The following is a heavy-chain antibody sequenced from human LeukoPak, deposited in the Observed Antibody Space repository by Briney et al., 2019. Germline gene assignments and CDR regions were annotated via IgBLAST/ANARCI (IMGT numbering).Heavy chain of an antibody. V-gene: IGHV1-69-2*01. CDR3: ATVNRRGRWLRFLGHYYYMDV. CDR1: GYTFTYYY. J-gene: IGHJ6*03. D-gene: IGHD3-3*01. Sequence: ATVKISCKASGYTFTYYYMHWGQQAPGKGLEWMGRVDPEDGETIYADKFQGRVTITADTSTDTAYMELSSLRSEDTAVYYCATVNRRGRWLRFLGHYYYMDVWGKGTTVTVSS. CDR2: VDPEDGET.